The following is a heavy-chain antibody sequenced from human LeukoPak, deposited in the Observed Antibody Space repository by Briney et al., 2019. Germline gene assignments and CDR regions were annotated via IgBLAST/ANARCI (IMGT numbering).Heavy chain of an antibody. CDR1: GFTASSNY. CDR2: IYSGGST. D-gene: IGHD4-11*01. Sequence: PGGSLRLSCAASGFTASSNYMSWVRQAPGKGLEWVSVIYSGGSTYYADSVKGRFTISRDNSKNTLYLQMNSLRAEDTAVYYCARDRLQFGFDPWGQGTLVTVSS. CDR3: ARDRLQFGFDP. J-gene: IGHJ5*02. V-gene: IGHV3-53*01.